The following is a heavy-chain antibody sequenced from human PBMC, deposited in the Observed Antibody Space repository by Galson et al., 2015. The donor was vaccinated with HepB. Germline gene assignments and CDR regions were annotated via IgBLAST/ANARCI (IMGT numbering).Heavy chain of an antibody. D-gene: IGHD6-6*01. V-gene: IGHV3-30-3*01. Sequence: SLRLSCAASGFTFSSYAMHWVRQAPGKGLEWVAVISYDGSNKYYADSVKGRFTISRDNSKNTLYLQMNSLRAEDTAVYYCARGGFIAARPAYYYGMDVWGQGTTVTVSS. J-gene: IGHJ6*02. CDR1: GFTFSSYA. CDR3: ARGGFIAARPAYYYGMDV. CDR2: ISYDGSNK.